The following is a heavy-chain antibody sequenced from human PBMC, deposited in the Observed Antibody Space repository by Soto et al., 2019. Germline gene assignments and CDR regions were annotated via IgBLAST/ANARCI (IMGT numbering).Heavy chain of an antibody. D-gene: IGHD5-12*01. V-gene: IGHV3-30-3*01. CDR1: GFTFSSYA. Sequence: GGSLRLSCAASGFTFSSYAMHWVRQAPGKGLEWVAVISYDGSNKYYADTVKGRFTISRDNSKNTMYLQMNSLRAEDTAVYYCARGSGYDYGSIDYWGQGTLVTVSS. J-gene: IGHJ4*02. CDR3: ARGSGYDYGSIDY. CDR2: ISYDGSNK.